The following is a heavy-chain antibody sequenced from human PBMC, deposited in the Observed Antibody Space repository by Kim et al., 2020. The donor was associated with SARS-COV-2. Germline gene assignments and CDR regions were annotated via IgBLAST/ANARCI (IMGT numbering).Heavy chain of an antibody. CDR1: GYTFSIFW. Sequence: GESLKISCTSVGYTFSIFWIGWVRQMPGKGLEWVGVIYAGDSDVKYSPSFEGQVTISVDKSINTAYLQWSSLKTSDTAIYFCALRRDYNDIDACDIWGQGTLVRVSS. D-gene: IGHD4-17*01. V-gene: IGHV5-51*01. CDR2: IYAGDSDV. J-gene: IGHJ3*02. CDR3: ALRRDYNDIDACDI.